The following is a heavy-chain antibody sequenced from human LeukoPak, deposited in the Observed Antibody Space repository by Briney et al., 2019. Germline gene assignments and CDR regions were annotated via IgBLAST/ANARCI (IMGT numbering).Heavy chain of an antibody. CDR2: IHYSGST. Sequence: SETLSLTYTVSGGSIRSTYYWAWIRQPPGKGLEWIVSIHYSGSTYYKPSLKSRVTIFVDTSKNQFSLKLSSVTAADTAVFYCARGDGGSSGCYFGLWGRGTLVTVSS. CDR3: ARGDGGSSGCYFGL. V-gene: IGHV4-39*01. J-gene: IGHJ2*01. CDR1: GGSIRSTYY. D-gene: IGHD4-23*01.